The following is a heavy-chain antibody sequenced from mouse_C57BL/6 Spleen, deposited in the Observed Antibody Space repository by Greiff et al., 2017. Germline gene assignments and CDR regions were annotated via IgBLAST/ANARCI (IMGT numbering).Heavy chain of an antibody. J-gene: IGHJ4*01. D-gene: IGHD1-1*01. Sequence: QVQLQQSGPGLVQPSQSLSITCTVSGFSLTSYGVHWVRQSPGKGLEWLGVIWRGGSTDYNAAFMSRLSITKDNSKSQVFYKMNSLQADDTAIYXCAKNGGSSYEDYAMDYWGQGTSVTVAS. CDR3: AKNGGSSYEDYAMDY. V-gene: IGHV2-5*01. CDR2: IWRGGST. CDR1: GFSLTSYG.